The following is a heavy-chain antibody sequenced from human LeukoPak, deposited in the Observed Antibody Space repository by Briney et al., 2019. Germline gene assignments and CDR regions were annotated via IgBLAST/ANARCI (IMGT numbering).Heavy chain of an antibody. CDR1: GGSISSSGYY. J-gene: IGHJ4*02. CDR3: AADGYYYDSSGRN. V-gene: IGHV4-39*07. D-gene: IGHD3-22*01. Sequence: SETLSLTCTVSGGSISSSGYYWGWIRQPPGKGLEWIGSIYYSGSTYYNPSLKSRVTISVDTSKNQFSLKLSSVTAADTAVYYCAADGYYYDSSGRNWGQGTLVTVSS. CDR2: IYYSGST.